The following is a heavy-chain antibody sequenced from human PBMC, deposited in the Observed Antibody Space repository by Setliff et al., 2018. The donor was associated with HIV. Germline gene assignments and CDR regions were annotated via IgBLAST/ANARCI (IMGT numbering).Heavy chain of an antibody. V-gene: IGHV4-38-2*01. CDR2: IYHSENP. CDR1: NYSISSGYY. J-gene: IGHJ3*02. Sequence: SETLSLTCAVSNYSISSGYYWDWIRQPPGKGLEWIGSIYHSENPYSNPSLKSRVTMSVDTSKNQFSLSLRSVTAADTAFYYCARASVGVTGLYAFDIWGQGTMVT. CDR3: ARASVGVTGLYAFDI. D-gene: IGHD1-26*01.